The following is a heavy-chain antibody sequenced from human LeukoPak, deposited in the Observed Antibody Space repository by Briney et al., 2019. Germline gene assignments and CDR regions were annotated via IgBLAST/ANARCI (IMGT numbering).Heavy chain of an antibody. V-gene: IGHV3-53*01. CDR3: ASRDSSGYYYEDYYYYGMDV. CDR1: GFTVSSNY. J-gene: IGHJ6*02. Sequence: PGGSLRLSCAASGFTVSSNYMSWVRQAPGKGLEWVSVIYSGGSTYYADSVKGRFTISRDNSKNTLYLQMNSLRAEDTAVYYCASRDSSGYYYEDYYYYGMDVWGQGTTVTVSS. CDR2: IYSGGST. D-gene: IGHD3-22*01.